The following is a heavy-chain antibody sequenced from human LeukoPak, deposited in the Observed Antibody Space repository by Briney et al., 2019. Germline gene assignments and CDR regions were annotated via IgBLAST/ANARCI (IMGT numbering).Heavy chain of an antibody. CDR3: ARVPYIVVVTAQPRGAYYFDY. Sequence: GASVTVSCKASGYTFTSYGISWVRQAPGQGLEWMGWISAYNGNTNYAQKLQGRVTMTTDTSTSTAYMELRSLRSDDTAVYYCARVPYIVVVTAQPRGAYYFDYWGQGTLVTVSS. D-gene: IGHD2-21*02. CDR1: GYTFTSYG. V-gene: IGHV1-18*01. CDR2: ISAYNGNT. J-gene: IGHJ4*02.